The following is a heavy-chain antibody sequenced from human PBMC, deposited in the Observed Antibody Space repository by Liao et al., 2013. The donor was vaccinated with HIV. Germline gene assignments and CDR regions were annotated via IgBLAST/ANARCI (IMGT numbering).Heavy chain of an antibody. V-gene: IGHV4-38-2*02. CDR3: ARDARPYHYDSRPGDYFDY. J-gene: IGHJ4*02. Sequence: QVQLQQWGAGLLKPSETLSLTCAVSGSSVGSGFYWGWIRQSPGKGLEWLGSIYHGGTYYNPSLKSRVTLSLDTSKRQFSLQLTSVTAADTAVYYCARDARPYHYDSRPGDYFDYWGQGTLVTVSS. D-gene: IGHD3-22*01. CDR2: IYHGGT. CDR1: GSSVGSGFY.